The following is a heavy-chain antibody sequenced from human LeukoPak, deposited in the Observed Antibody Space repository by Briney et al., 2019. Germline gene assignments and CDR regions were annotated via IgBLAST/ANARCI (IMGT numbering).Heavy chain of an antibody. J-gene: IGHJ4*02. V-gene: IGHV3-23*01. CDR1: GFTFSSYA. Sequence: TGGSLRLSCAASGFTFSSYAMSWVRQAPGKGLEWVSTISGNGRSTYYGDSVKGRFTTSRDNSKNTLSLQMNSLRAEDTAVYYCAKEYYVLLVYALGGSFDYWGRGTLVTVSS. D-gene: IGHD2-8*02. CDR3: AKEYYVLLVYALGGSFDY. CDR2: ISGNGRST.